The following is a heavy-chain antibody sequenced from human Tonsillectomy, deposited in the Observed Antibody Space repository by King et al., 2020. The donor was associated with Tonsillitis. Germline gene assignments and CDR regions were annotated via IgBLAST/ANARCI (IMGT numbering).Heavy chain of an antibody. CDR2: INQSGST. Sequence: VQLQQWGAGLLKPSETLSLTCAVQGGSFRGYYWSWIRQPPGKGLEWIGEINQSGSTNYKSSLKSRVTISVDTSNNQLSLNLSSVTAADTAVYYCARGLAPRFYYYYYMDVWGKGTTVTVSS. V-gene: IGHV4-34*01. J-gene: IGHJ6*03. CDR1: GGSFRGYY. CDR3: ARGLAPRFYYYYYMDV.